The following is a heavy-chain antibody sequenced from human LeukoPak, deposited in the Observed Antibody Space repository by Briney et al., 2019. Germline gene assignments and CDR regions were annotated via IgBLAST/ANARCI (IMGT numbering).Heavy chain of an antibody. V-gene: IGHV3-30*01. Sequence: GGSLRLSCAASGFPFDRYWMSWVRQAPGKGLEWVAVISYDGSNKYYADSVKGRFTISRDNSKNTLYLQMNSLRAEDTAVYYCAREYYDILTGYALGYFDYWGQGTLVTVSS. J-gene: IGHJ4*02. CDR2: ISYDGSNK. CDR3: AREYYDILTGYALGYFDY. CDR1: GFPFDRYW. D-gene: IGHD3-9*01.